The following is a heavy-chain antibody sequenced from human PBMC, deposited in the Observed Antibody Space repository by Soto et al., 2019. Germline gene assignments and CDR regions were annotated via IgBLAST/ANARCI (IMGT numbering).Heavy chain of an antibody. CDR3: ATRGGTAMGKIDC. CDR1: GGTFSSYA. D-gene: IGHD5-18*01. Sequence: QVQLVQSGAEVKKPGSSVKVSCKASGGTFSSYAISWVRQAPGQGLEWMGGIIPIFGTANYAQKSQGRVTITADKATSTADKEMSRLRSEDTAVYYGATRGGTAMGKIDCWGQGTLVTVSS. V-gene: IGHV1-69*06. CDR2: IIPIFGTA. J-gene: IGHJ4*02.